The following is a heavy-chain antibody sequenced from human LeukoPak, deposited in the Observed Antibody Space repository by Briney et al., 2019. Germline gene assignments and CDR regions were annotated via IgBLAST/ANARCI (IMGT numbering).Heavy chain of an antibody. V-gene: IGHV3-33*01. CDR3: ARGYCSGGSCFYGMGV. Sequence: PGGSLRLSCAASGFTFSNYGMHWVRQTPGKGLEWVAVIWDDGSNKYYADSVQGRFTISRDNSKNMLYLQMNSLRAEDTAVYYCARGYCSGGSCFYGMGVWGKGTTVTVPS. CDR1: GFTFSNYG. J-gene: IGHJ6*04. D-gene: IGHD2-15*01. CDR2: IWDDGSNK.